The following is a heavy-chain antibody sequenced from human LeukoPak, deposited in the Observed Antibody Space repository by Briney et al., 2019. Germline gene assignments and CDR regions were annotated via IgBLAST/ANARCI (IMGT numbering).Heavy chain of an antibody. V-gene: IGHV3-53*01. CDR1: AFSVSANY. Sequence: GGSLRLSCAVSAFSVSANYMNWVRQAPGKELEWVSFIDPDGATSYADSVKGRFTISREDSKNALLLQMNSLRVEDTAMYYCTKGSFDHWGQGTMVTVSS. CDR2: IDPDGAT. D-gene: IGHD2-15*01. CDR3: TKGSFDH. J-gene: IGHJ3*01.